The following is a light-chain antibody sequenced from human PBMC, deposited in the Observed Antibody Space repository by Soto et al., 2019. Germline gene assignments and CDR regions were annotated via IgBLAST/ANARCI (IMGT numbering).Light chain of an antibody. Sequence: EVVLTQSQATLSLSPGQEATLSCRASQSVTKYLAWYHQKPGQTLRLLISDVSKRAPGIPARFSGSGSGTDFSLTISSLEPEDFAFYYWHQHSNWPLTFGGGTKVEI. J-gene: IGKJ4*01. V-gene: IGKV3-11*01. CDR1: QSVTKY. CDR3: HQHSNWPLT. CDR2: DVS.